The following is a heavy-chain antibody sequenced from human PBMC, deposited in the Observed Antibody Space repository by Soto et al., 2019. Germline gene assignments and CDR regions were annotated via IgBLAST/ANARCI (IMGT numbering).Heavy chain of an antibody. J-gene: IGHJ4*02. V-gene: IGHV3-15*01. D-gene: IGHD3-9*01. CDR2: IKSKTDGGTT. Sequence: EVQLVESGGGLVKPGVSLRLSCAASGFIFSKAWMSWVRQAPGKGLEWVGRIKSKTDGGTTDYGAPVKGRSTISRDDSITTLYLQMNSLKTEDTAVYFCTTDPIRHYDILAGYYYFDYWGQGTLVTVSS. CDR1: GFIFSKAW. CDR3: TTDPIRHYDILAGYYYFDY.